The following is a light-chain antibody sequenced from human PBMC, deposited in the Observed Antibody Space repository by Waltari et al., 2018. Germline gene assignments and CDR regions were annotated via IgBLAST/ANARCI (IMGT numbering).Light chain of an antibody. Sequence: DIQMTQSPSTLSASVGDTVTITCRASQSVSDWLAWYQHKPGKAPKVLIYEASSLKSGVPSRFRGSGSGTECTLTISSLQPDDCATYYCQQYNDYGTWTFGQGTKVEIK. CDR3: QQYNDYGTWT. CDR2: EAS. J-gene: IGKJ1*01. V-gene: IGKV1-5*03. CDR1: QSVSDW.